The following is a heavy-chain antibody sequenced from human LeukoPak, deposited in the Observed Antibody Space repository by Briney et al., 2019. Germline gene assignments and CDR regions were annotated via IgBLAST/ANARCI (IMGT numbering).Heavy chain of an antibody. CDR3: ARVAYYDSSGYYASDAFDI. J-gene: IGHJ3*02. V-gene: IGHV4-59*01. D-gene: IGHD3-22*01. Sequence: SETLSLTCTVSGGSISSYYWSWIRQPPGKGLEWVGYIYYSGSTNYNPSLKRRVTISVDTSKNQFSLKLSSVTAADTAVYYCARVAYYDSSGYYASDAFDIWGQGTMVTVSS. CDR2: IYYSGST. CDR1: GGSISSYY.